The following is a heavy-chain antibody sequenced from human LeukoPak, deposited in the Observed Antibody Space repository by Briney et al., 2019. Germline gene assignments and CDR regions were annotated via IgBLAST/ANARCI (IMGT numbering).Heavy chain of an antibody. V-gene: IGHV3-23*01. D-gene: IGHD5-18*01. CDR2: IVGSGRST. J-gene: IGHJ4*02. CDR3: AKKGYSYFDH. Sequence: GGSLGLSCPAPGFTFSSFAISGVRKAPGKGLNWVSVIVGSGRSTYYADSVKGRFTISRDNSKNTLYLQMNSLRAEDTAVYYCAKKGYSYFDHWGQGTLVTVSS. CDR1: GFTFSSFA.